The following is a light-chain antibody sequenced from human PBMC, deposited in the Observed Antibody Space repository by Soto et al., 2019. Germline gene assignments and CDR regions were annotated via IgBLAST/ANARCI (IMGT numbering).Light chain of an antibody. CDR1: QSVRTK. V-gene: IGKV3-20*01. Sequence: EIVMTQSPDTLYVSPGEGATLSCRASQSVRTKLAWYQQKAGQAPRLLIYGASTRATGIPDRFSGSGSGTDFTLTISRLEPEDFAVYFCQRYGSSPLITFGQGTRLEIK. J-gene: IGKJ5*01. CDR3: QRYGSSPLIT. CDR2: GAS.